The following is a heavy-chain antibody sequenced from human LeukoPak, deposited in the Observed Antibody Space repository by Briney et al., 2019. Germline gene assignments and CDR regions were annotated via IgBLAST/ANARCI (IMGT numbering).Heavy chain of an antibody. Sequence: ASVKVSCKASGYTFTGYYMHWVRQAPGQGLEWMGWINPNSGGTNYAQKFQGWVTMTRDTSISTAYMELSRLRSDDTAVYYCARLLGGYDSKYYFDYWGQGTLVTVSS. J-gene: IGHJ4*02. V-gene: IGHV1-2*04. CDR2: INPNSGGT. CDR1: GYTFTGYY. CDR3: ARLLGGYDSKYYFDY. D-gene: IGHD5-12*01.